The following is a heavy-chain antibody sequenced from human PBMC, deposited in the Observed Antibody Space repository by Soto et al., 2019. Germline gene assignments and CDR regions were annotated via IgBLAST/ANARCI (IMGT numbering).Heavy chain of an antibody. CDR2: IYGSGGSGST. V-gene: IGHV4-31*03. D-gene: IGHD2-15*01. Sequence: QVQLQESGPGLVKPSQTLSLTCTVTGDSITSGGYYWSWIRQHPGKGLEWLGYIYGSGGSGSTLYNPSLKSRITLSVDTSKTQFSLNLSSVTVADTAVYFCARQQAGYFSGIGYWGQGTLVTVSS. CDR3: ARQQAGYFSGIGY. CDR1: GDSITSGGYY. J-gene: IGHJ4*02.